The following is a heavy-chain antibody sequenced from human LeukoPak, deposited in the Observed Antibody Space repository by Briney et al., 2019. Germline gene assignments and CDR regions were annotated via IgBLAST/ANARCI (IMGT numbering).Heavy chain of an antibody. CDR2: ISSSSSTI. D-gene: IGHD2/OR15-2a*01. J-gene: IGHJ6*03. CDR3: ATEYCALCYMDV. CDR1: GFTFSSYR. V-gene: IGHV3-48*04. Sequence: GGSLSLSCAASGFTFSSYRMNWVRQAPGKGLEWVSYISSSSSTIYYADSVKGRFTISRDNAKNSLYLQMNSLRAEDTAVYYCATEYCALCYMDVWGKGTTVTVSS.